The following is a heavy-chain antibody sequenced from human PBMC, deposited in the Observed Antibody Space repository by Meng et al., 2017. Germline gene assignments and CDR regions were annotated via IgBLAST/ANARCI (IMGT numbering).Heavy chain of an antibody. J-gene: IGHJ6*02. CDR2: INPNNGDA. D-gene: IGHD6-6*01. CDR1: GYTFTDYY. Sequence: ASVKVSCKASGYTFTDYYIHWVRQAPGQGLEWMGRINPNNGDANYAQKFQGRVTMTRDTSISTAYMELRSLRSDDTAVYFCARGSSSYFGMDVWGQGTTVTVSS. CDR3: ARGSSSYFGMDV. V-gene: IGHV1-2*06.